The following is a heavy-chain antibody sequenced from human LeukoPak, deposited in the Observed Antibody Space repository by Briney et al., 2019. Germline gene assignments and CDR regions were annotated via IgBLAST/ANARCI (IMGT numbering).Heavy chain of an antibody. CDR2: INHSGST. Sequence: SETLSLTCAVYGGSFSGYYWSWIRQPPGKGLEWIGEINHSGSTNYNPSLKSRVTISVDTSKNQFSLKLSSVTAADTAVYYCARDLYSSSWYGLGYWGQGTLVTVSS. J-gene: IGHJ4*02. CDR1: GGSFSGYY. V-gene: IGHV4-34*01. D-gene: IGHD6-13*01. CDR3: ARDLYSSSWYGLGY.